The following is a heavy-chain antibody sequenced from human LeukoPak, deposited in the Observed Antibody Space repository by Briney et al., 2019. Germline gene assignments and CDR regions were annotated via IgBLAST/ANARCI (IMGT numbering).Heavy chain of an antibody. CDR2: ISGSGHAI. V-gene: IGHV3-11*01. CDR3: ARLSGTYSRGGDY. D-gene: IGHD1-26*01. Sequence: GGSLRLSCAASGFTFSDYHISWIRQAPGKGLEWVSHISGSGHAIYHADSVKGRFTISRDSAKNSLYLQMNNLRADDTAVYYCARLSGTYSRGGDYWGQGTLVTVSS. J-gene: IGHJ4*02. CDR1: GFTFSDYH.